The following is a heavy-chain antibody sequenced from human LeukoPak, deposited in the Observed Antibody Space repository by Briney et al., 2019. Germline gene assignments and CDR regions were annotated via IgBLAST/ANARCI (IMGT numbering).Heavy chain of an antibody. CDR3: ARSKPVHCSGGSCYSGEVLYYYGMDV. Sequence: PSETLSLTCAFYGGSFSGYYWSWIRQPPGKGLKWIVEINHSGSTNYNPSLKSRVTISVDTSKNQFSLKLSSVTAADTAVYYCARSKPVHCSGGSCYSGEVLYYYGMDVWGQGTTVTVSS. V-gene: IGHV4-34*01. CDR2: INHSGST. J-gene: IGHJ6*02. D-gene: IGHD2-15*01. CDR1: GGSFSGYY.